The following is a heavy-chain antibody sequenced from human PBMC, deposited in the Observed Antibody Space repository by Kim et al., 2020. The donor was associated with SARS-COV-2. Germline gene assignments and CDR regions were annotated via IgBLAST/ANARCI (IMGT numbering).Heavy chain of an antibody. Sequence: TYQADPLKGRFTSHQDNSKNTPYLAMNSLRAEDTAVYYCAKDQGQSYFDYWGQGTLVTVSS. J-gene: IGHJ4*02. CDR3: AKDQGQSYFDY. V-gene: IGHV3-23*03. CDR2: T. D-gene: IGHD4-4*01.